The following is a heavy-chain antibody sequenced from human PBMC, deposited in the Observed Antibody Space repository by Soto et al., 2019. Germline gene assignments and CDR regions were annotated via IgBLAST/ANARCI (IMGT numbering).Heavy chain of an antibody. V-gene: IGHV3-23*01. J-gene: IGHJ4*02. D-gene: IGHD5-18*01. CDR2: ISGSGDST. CDR3: AKGGYTFAYE. CDR1: GFTFSSYA. Sequence: GGSLRLSCAASGFTFSSYAMSWVRQAPGKGLEWVSVISGSGDSTYYADSVKGRFTISRDNSKNTLYLQMTSLRADDTAVYYCAKGGYTFAYEWGQGALVTVSS.